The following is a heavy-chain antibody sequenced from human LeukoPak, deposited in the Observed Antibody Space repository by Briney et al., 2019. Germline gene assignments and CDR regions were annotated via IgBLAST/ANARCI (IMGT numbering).Heavy chain of an antibody. CDR2: MNPNSGNT. CDR1: GYTFTSYD. J-gene: IGHJ4*02. D-gene: IGHD3-16*01. Sequence: GASVKVSCKASGYTFTSYDINWVRQATGQGLEWMGWMNPNSGNTGYAQKFQGRVTMTRNTSISTAYMELSSLRSEDTAVYYCARGEYYDYVWGSYSLFYWGQGTLVTVSS. CDR3: ARGEYYDYVWGSYSLFY. V-gene: IGHV1-8*01.